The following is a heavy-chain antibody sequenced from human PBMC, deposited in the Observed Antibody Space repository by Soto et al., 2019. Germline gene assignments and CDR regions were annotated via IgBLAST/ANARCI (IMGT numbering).Heavy chain of an antibody. CDR1: GFTFSSYA. CDR3: AKERGYNYGYDAMDV. D-gene: IGHD5-18*01. J-gene: IGHJ6*02. V-gene: IGHV3-23*01. Sequence: EVQLLESGGGLVQPGGSLRLSCAASGFTFSSYAMSWVRQAPGKGLEWVSGISGSGGSIYYADSVKGRFTISRDNSKNTLYLQTNSVRAEDTAVYYCAKERGYNYGYDAMDVWGQGTTVTVSS. CDR2: ISGSGGSI.